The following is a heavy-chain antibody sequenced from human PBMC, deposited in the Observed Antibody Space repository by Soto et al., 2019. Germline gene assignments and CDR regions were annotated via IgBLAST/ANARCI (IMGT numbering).Heavy chain of an antibody. CDR3: ARGPFRPSAMDV. CDR2: TIPALGKT. V-gene: IGHV1-69*10. D-gene: IGHD3-10*01. CDR1: GDNFKKNV. Sequence: ASVKVSCKPSGDNFKKNVFTWVRQAPGQGLEWMGGTIPALGKTHYIEKFQGRVTITVDDATRSVYMEVRDLTSEDTAIYYCARGPFRPSAMDVWGQGTTVTVSS. J-gene: IGHJ6*02.